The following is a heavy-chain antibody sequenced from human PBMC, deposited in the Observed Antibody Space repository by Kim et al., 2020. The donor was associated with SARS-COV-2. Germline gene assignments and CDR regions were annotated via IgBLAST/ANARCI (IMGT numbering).Heavy chain of an antibody. CDR2: IIPILGIA. CDR1: GGTFSSYA. J-gene: IGHJ4*02. CDR3: ARDLTYYYDSSGYYYA. V-gene: IGHV1-69*04. D-gene: IGHD3-22*01. Sequence: PVKVSCKASGGTFSSYAISWVRQAPGQGLEWMGRIIPILGIANYAQKFQGRVTITADKSTSTAYMELSSLRSEDTAVYYCARDLTYYYDSSGYYYAWGQGTLVTVSS.